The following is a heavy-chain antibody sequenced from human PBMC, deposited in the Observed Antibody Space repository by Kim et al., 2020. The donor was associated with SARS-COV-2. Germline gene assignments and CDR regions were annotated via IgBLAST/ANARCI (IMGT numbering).Heavy chain of an antibody. J-gene: IGHJ3*02. CDR3: ARGRDGYRSAFDI. V-gene: IGHV3-21*01. D-gene: IGHD5-12*01. Sequence: YYEDSVKGRFTISRDNAKNSVYLQMNSLRAEDTAVYYCARGRDGYRSAFDIWGHGTMVTVSS.